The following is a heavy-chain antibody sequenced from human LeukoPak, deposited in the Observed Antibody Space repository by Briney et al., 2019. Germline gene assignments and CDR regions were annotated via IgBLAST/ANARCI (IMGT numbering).Heavy chain of an antibody. D-gene: IGHD5-18*01. CDR3: TRGGPEGSGYSYGSHDY. Sequence: APVKGSCKGSGFTVTGYYMHWVRQAPGQGGEWMGWINPNSGATNYAQKIQGRVTMNRDTNISTVYMELSRLRSDDTAVYYCTRGGPEGSGYSYGSHDYWGQGTLVTVSS. CDR1: GFTVTGYY. V-gene: IGHV1-2*02. CDR2: INPNSGAT. J-gene: IGHJ4*02.